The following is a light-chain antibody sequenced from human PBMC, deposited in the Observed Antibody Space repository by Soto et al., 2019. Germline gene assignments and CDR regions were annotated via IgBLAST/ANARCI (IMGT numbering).Light chain of an antibody. V-gene: IGKV1-9*01. CDR3: QQLNSS. Sequence: DIQLTQSPSFMSASVGDRVTITCRASQGISSYLAWYQQKPWKAPKLLIYAASTLQSGVPSRFSCSGSGTEFTLTISRLQTEDLATYYCQQLNSSFGGGTKVEIK. CDR1: QGISSY. CDR2: AAS. J-gene: IGKJ4*01.